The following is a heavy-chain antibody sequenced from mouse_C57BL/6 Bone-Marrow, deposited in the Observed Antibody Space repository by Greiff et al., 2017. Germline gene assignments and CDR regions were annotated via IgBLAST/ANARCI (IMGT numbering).Heavy chain of an antibody. CDR3: AKGRVIYYYCDGGYDCDY. CDR1: GYTFTSYW. CDR2: INPSYGGT. J-gene: IGHJ2*01. Sequence: QVQLQQPGTELVKPGASVKLSCKASGYTFTSYWMHWVKQRPGQGLEWIGNINPSYGGTNYNEKFKSKATLTVDKSSSTAYMQLSSLTSEDSAVYYCAKGRVIYYYCDGGYDCDYWGQGTTLTVAS. D-gene: IGHD2-4*01. V-gene: IGHV1-53*01.